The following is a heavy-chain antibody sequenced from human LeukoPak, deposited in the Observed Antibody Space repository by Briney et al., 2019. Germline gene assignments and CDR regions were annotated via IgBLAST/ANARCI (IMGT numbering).Heavy chain of an antibody. D-gene: IGHD5-24*01. CDR1: GGSFSDYY. CDR3: ARGGGGWLPFDY. V-gene: IGHV4-34*01. J-gene: IGHJ4*02. Sequence: SETLSLTCAVYGGSFSDYYWSWIRQPPGRGLEWIGEINHSGSTNYNPSLKSRVTISVDTSKNQFSLKLSSVTAADTAVYYCARGGGGWLPFDYWGQGTLVTVSS. CDR2: INHSGST.